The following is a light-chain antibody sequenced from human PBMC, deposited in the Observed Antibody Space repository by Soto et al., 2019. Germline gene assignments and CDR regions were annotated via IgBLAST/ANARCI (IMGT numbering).Light chain of an antibody. V-gene: IGKV1-5*03. J-gene: IGKJ4*01. CDR2: KAS. CDR3: QQYNSVSLLT. CDR1: QGISSW. Sequence: DIQMTQSPSTLSASVGDRVTITCRASQGISSWLAWYQQKPGKAPKLLIYKASTLESGVPSRFSGSGSGTEFTLTISSLQPDDFATYYCQQYNSVSLLTFGGGTKVEIK.